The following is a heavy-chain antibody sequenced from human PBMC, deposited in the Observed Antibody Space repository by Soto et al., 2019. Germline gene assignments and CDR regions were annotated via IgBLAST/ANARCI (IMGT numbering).Heavy chain of an antibody. V-gene: IGHV1-2*02. D-gene: IGHD1-26*01. CDR2: INPNSGDT. J-gene: IGHJ6*02. Sequence: ASVKVSCKASGYTFTGYYVHWVRQAPGQGLEWMGWINPNSGDTYLAQRFQGRVTMNRDTSIGTAYMELRGLTSDATAEYYCAKGGAIVAAGTRVYLYNAMDVWGQGTTVTVSS. CDR3: AKGGAIVAAGTRVYLYNAMDV. CDR1: GYTFTGYY.